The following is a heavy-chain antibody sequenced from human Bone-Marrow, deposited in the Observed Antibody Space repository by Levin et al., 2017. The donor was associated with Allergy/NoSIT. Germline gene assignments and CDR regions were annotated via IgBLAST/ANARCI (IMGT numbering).Heavy chain of an antibody. CDR3: ARDQFRRATIGARWFDP. V-gene: IGHV3-7*01. CDR1: GFTFSNSW. J-gene: IGHJ5*02. Sequence: GESLKISCASSGFTFSNSWMSWVRQAPGKGLEWVANIKEDGSEKYYVDSVKGRFTISRDNAKNSLFVQMNSLRVEDTAVYYCARDQFRRATIGARWFDPWGQGTLVTVSS. CDR2: IKEDGSEK. D-gene: IGHD5-24*01.